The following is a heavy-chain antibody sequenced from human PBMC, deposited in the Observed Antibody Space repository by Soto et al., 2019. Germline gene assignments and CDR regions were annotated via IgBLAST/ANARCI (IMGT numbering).Heavy chain of an antibody. CDR2: ISSNGGST. CDR3: AKESLSRSQGRPNWFDP. CDR1: AFTFSSYA. J-gene: IGHJ5*02. Sequence: GGSLRLSCAASAFTFSSYAMHWVRQAPGKGLEYVSAISSNGGSTYYANSVKGRFTISRDNSKNTLYLQMNSLRAEDTAVYYCAKESLSRSQGRPNWFDPWGQGTLVTVSS. V-gene: IGHV3-64*01. D-gene: IGHD3-3*02.